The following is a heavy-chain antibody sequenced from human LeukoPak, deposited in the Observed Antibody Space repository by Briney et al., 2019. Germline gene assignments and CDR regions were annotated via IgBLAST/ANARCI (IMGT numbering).Heavy chain of an antibody. J-gene: IGHJ4*02. D-gene: IGHD6-6*01. CDR2: ISYDGSNK. V-gene: IGHV3-30-3*02. CDR3: AKLGQYSSSFDY. CDR1: GFTFSSYA. Sequence: PGGSLRLSCAASGFTFSSYAMHWVRQAPGKGLEWVAVISYDGSNKYYADSVKGRLTISRDNSKNTLYLQMNSLRAEDTAVYYCAKLGQYSSSFDYWGQGTLVTVSS.